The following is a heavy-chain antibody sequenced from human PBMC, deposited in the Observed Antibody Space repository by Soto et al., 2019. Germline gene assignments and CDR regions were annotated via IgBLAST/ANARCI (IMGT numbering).Heavy chain of an antibody. CDR3: ARGVGRPVATIYYTYSYMDV. D-gene: IGHD5-12*01. J-gene: IGHJ6*03. V-gene: IGHV1-8*01. CDR2: MNPNSGNT. CDR1: GYTFTSYD. Sequence: ASVKVSCKASGYTFTSYDINWVRQATGQGLEWMGWMNPNSGNTGYAQKFQGRVTMTRNTSISTAYMELSSLRSEDTAVYYCARGVGRPVATIYYTYSYMDVWGKGTTVTVSS.